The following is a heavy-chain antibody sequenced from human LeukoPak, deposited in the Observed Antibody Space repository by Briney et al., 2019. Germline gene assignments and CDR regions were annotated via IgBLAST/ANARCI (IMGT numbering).Heavy chain of an antibody. Sequence: SETLSLTCAVSGGSISSGGYSWSWIRQPPGKGLEWIGYIYHSGSTYYNPSLKSRVTISVDRSKNQFSLKLSSVTAADTAVYYCARNGGIAAAGFDYWGQGTLVTVSS. V-gene: IGHV4-30-2*01. D-gene: IGHD6-13*01. J-gene: IGHJ4*02. CDR2: IYHSGST. CDR1: GGSISSGGYS. CDR3: ARNGGIAAAGFDY.